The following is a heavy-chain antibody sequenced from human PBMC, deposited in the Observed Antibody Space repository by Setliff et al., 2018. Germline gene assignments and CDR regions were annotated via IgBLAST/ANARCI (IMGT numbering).Heavy chain of an antibody. CDR2: MNPNSGNT. CDR1: GYTFTSYY. V-gene: IGHV1-8*03. CDR3: ARSGGGYDFWSGYLVSHYYYYYYMDV. J-gene: IGHJ6*03. Sequence: EASVKVSCKASGYTFTSYYMHWVRQATGQGLEWMGWMNPNSGNTGYAQKFQGRVTITRNTSISTAYMELSSLRSEDTAVYYCARSGGGYDFWSGYLVSHYYYYYYMDVWGKGTTVTVSS. D-gene: IGHD3-3*01.